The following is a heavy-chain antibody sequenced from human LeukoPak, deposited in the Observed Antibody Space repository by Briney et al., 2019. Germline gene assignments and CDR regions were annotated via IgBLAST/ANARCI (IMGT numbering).Heavy chain of an antibody. CDR3: ARVVWIQLWLDYFDY. CDR1: GGSFSGYY. V-gene: IGHV4-34*01. CDR2: IKHSGST. Sequence: SETLSLTCTVYGGSFSGYYWSWIRQPPGKGLEWIGEIKHSGSTNYNPSLKSRVTISVDTSKNQFSLKLSSVTAADTAVYYCARVVWIQLWLDYFDYWGQGTLVTVSS. J-gene: IGHJ4*02. D-gene: IGHD5-18*01.